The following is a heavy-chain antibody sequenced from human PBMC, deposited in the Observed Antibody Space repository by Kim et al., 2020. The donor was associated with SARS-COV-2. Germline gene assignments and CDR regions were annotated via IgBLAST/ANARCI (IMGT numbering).Heavy chain of an antibody. Sequence: GESLKISCKASGYTFTSYWIGWVRQMPGKGLEWMGIVYPGDSDTRYSPSFQGHATISVDKSISTAYLEWSSLKALGTATYFCARGRARSDGYHFDAFDKWGQGTLVIVAP. J-gene: IGHJ3*02. CDR2: VYPGDSDT. CDR3: ARGRARSDGYHFDAFDK. D-gene: IGHD3-22*01. V-gene: IGHV5-51*01. CDR1: GYTFTSYW.